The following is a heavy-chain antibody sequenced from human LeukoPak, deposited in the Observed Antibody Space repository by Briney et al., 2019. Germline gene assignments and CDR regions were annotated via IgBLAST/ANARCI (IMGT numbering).Heavy chain of an antibody. CDR3: AKAPRPYCSGGSCFDAFDI. CDR1: GFTVSNKY. CDR2: IYSDGRT. J-gene: IGHJ3*02. Sequence: PGGSLRLSCAASGFTVSNKYMTWVRQAPGKGLEWVSLIYSDGRTYYADSVKGRFTISRDNSKNTLYLQMNSLRADDTAVYQCAKAPRPYCSGGSCFDAFDIWGQGTMVTVSS. V-gene: IGHV3-53*01. D-gene: IGHD2-15*01.